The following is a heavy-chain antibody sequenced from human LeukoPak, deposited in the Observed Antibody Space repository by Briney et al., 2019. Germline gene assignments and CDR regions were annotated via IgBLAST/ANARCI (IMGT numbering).Heavy chain of an antibody. CDR1: GGSFSGYY. CDR3: ARWRAYDSSGYGYYFDY. J-gene: IGHJ4*02. Sequence: SETLSLTCAVYGGSFSGYYWSWIRQPPGKGLEWIGEINHRGSTNYNPSLKSRVTISVDTSKNQFSLKLSSVTAADTAVYYCARWRAYDSSGYGYYFDYWGQGTLVTVSS. V-gene: IGHV4-34*01. D-gene: IGHD3-22*01. CDR2: INHRGST.